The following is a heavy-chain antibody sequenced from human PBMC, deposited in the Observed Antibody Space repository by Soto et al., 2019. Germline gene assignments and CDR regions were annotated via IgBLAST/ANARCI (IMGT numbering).Heavy chain of an antibody. CDR3: ARESSGYSSYFDY. CDR2: IKNDGSNT. CDR1: GLIFGNYW. V-gene: IGHV3-74*01. D-gene: IGHD5-12*01. J-gene: IGHJ4*02. Sequence: EGQLVGSGGGLIQPGGSLRLACAASGLIFGNYWMHWVRQAPGKGLVWVSRIKNDGSNTNYADSVKGRFTISRDNAKKTLYLQMYSLRAEDTAVYYCARESSGYSSYFDYWGQGILVTVSS.